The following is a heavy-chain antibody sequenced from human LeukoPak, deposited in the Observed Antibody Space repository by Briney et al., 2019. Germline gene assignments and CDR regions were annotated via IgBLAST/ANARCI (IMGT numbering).Heavy chain of an antibody. CDR2: INHSGSP. D-gene: IGHD4-23*01. J-gene: IGHJ4*02. CDR3: ARVLVGYGGDDFDC. V-gene: IGHV4-34*01. Sequence: SETLSLTCAVYGGTVSGYYWSWVRQPPGKGLEWIGEINHSGSPNYNPSLKRRVTISVDTSKNQFSLKVSSVTAADTAVYYCARVLVGYGGDDFDCWGQGTLVTASS. CDR1: GGTVSGYY.